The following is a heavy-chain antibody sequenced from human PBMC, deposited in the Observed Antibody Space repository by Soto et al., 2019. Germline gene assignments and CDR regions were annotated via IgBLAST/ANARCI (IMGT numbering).Heavy chain of an antibody. V-gene: IGHV4-59*01. CDR3: ARGRGGWFIDQLLNAFDI. D-gene: IGHD2-2*01. Sequence: QVQLQESGPGLVKPSETLSLTCTVSGGSISSYYWSWIRQPPGKGLEWIGYIYYSGSTNHNPSLKSRVTESVDTSKNLFSMKLSSVAAADTAVYYCARGRGGWFIDQLLNAFDIWGQGTMVTVSS. CDR1: GGSISSYY. J-gene: IGHJ3*02. CDR2: IYYSGST.